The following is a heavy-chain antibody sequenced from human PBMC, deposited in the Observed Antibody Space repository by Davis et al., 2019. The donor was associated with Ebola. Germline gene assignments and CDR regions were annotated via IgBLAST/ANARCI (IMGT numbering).Heavy chain of an antibody. J-gene: IGHJ5*02. Sequence: PGGSLRLSCAASGFTFSSYGMHWVRQAPGKGLEWVAVISYDGSNKYYADSVKGRFTISRDNSKNTLYLQMNSLRAEDTAVYYCAKDLIAMIVPFTGWFDPWGQGTLVTVSS. CDR3: AKDLIAMIVPFTGWFDP. V-gene: IGHV3-30*18. CDR2: ISYDGSNK. CDR1: GFTFSSYG. D-gene: IGHD3-22*01.